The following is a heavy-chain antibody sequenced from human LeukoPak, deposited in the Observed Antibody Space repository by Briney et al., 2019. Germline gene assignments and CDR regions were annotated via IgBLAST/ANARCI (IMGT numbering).Heavy chain of an antibody. V-gene: IGHV1-2*02. D-gene: IGHD6-6*01. CDR1: GYTFSDYY. J-gene: IGHJ4*02. Sequence: ASVKVSFKASGYTFSDYYIHWVRQAPGQGLEYMGWINPNTGGASYAQKFRVRVTITRDTSSSTVYMQLSTLTSDDTAVYSCAQGRPSAEPPDHWGQGTLVAVSS. CDR3: AQGRPSAEPPDH. CDR2: INPNTGGA.